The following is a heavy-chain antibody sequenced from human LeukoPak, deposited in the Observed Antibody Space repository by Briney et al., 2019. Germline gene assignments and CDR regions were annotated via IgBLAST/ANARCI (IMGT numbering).Heavy chain of an antibody. D-gene: IGHD6-13*01. Sequence: PGGSLRLSCAASGFTFSSYSMNWVRQAPGKGLEWVSSISSSSSYIYYADSVKGRFTISRDNAKNSLYLQMNSLRAEDTAVYYCARESPNSSSWYYYYYMDVWGKGTTVTVSS. CDR3: ARESPNSSSWYYYYYMDV. J-gene: IGHJ6*03. V-gene: IGHV3-21*01. CDR1: GFTFSSYS. CDR2: ISSSSSYI.